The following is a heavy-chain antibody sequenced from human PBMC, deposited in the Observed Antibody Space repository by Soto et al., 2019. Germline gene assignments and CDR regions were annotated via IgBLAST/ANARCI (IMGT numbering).Heavy chain of an antibody. J-gene: IGHJ4*02. CDR3: ARASTLFGPALSD. CDR1: GGSISGYY. CDR2: IFYSAST. Sequence: SETLSLTCTVSGGSISGYYWSWIRQPPGKGLEWIGYIFYSASTKYNPSLRSRVTMSVDTSKNQPSLKLTSVTAADTAVYYCARASTLFGPALSDWGQGSLVTVSS. D-gene: IGHD3-3*01. V-gene: IGHV4-59*08.